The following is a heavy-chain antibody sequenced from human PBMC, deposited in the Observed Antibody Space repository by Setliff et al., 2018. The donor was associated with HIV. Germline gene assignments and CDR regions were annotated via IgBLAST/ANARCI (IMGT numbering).Heavy chain of an antibody. V-gene: IGHV4-59*01. J-gene: IGHJ4*02. CDR1: GGSISTYY. CDR3: ARKHLVNVFDY. CDR2: VYYSGAT. D-gene: IGHD3-22*01. Sequence: KASETLSLTCTVSGGSISTYYWSWIRQPPGKGLEWIGYVYYSGATNYNPSLKSRVTISVDTSKNQFSLRVNSVTAADTAVYYCARKHLVNVFDYWGQGTLVTVS.